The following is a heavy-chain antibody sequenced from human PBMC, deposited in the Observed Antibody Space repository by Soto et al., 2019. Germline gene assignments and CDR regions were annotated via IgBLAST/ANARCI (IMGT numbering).Heavy chain of an antibody. V-gene: IGHV4-31*03. CDR1: GGSISTGGYY. CDR3: ARGLSVTLFDN. CDR2: IYYSGST. Sequence: QVQLQESGPGLVKPSQTLSLTCTVSGGSISTGGYYWTWIRQHPGKGLEWIGYIYYSGSTYYNPSLKSRITISVDTSKNQFSLKLSSVTAADTAVYYCARGLSVTLFDNWGQGTLVTVSS. D-gene: IGHD4-17*01. J-gene: IGHJ4*02.